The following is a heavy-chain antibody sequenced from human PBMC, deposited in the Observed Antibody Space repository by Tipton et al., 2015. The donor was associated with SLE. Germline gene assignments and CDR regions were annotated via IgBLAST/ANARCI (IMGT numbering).Heavy chain of an antibody. V-gene: IGHV3-23*03. J-gene: IGHJ3*02. D-gene: IGHD3-9*01. CDR2: VEKDGSDT. CDR1: GFSFSSFA. CDR3: ARDRVLRIYHILTDYYSHTFDI. Sequence: SLRLSCAASGFSFSSFAMSWVRQAPGKGLEWVSTVEKDGSDTYYTDSLRGRFTLSRDNSKNSLSLQMNSLRAEDTAVYYCARDRVLRIYHILTDYYSHTFDIWGQGTMVTVSS.